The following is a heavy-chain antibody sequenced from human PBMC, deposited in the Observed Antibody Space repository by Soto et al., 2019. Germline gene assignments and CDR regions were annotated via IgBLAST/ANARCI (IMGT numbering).Heavy chain of an antibody. CDR1: GGSISSGGYS. D-gene: IGHD3-22*01. CDR2: IYYSGST. J-gene: IGHJ4*02. V-gene: IGHV4-30-2*05. Sequence: PSETLSLTCAVSGGSISSGGYSWSWIRQPPGKGLEWIGYIYYSGSTYYNPSLKSRVTISVDTSKNQFSLKLSSVTAADTAVYYCARVPYYYDGSGYLTYYFDYWGQGTLVTVSS. CDR3: ARVPYYYDGSGYLTYYFDY.